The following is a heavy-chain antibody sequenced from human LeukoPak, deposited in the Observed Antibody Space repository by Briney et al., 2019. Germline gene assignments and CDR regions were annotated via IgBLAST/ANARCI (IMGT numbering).Heavy chain of an antibody. CDR2: INPNSGGT. CDR1: GYTFTGYY. Sequence: GASVKVSCKASGYTFTGYYMHWVRQAPGQGLEWMGWINPNSGGTNYAQKFQGRVTMTRDTSISTAYMELSRLRSDDTAVYYCAGVWSPPYTSSWPYYFDYWGQGTLVTVSS. D-gene: IGHD6-13*01. J-gene: IGHJ4*02. V-gene: IGHV1-2*02. CDR3: AGVWSPPYTSSWPYYFDY.